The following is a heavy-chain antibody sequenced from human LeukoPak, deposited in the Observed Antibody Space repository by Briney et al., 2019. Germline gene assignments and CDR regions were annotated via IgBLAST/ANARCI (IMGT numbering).Heavy chain of an antibody. CDR1: GYSISSGYY. Sequence: SETLSLTCNVSGYSISSGYYWGWIRQPPGKGLEWIGNIFHSGSTHYNPSLKSRVTISVDTSNNQFSLKLSSVTAADTAVYYCAREGSSSWFLYYFDYWGQGTLVTVSS. D-gene: IGHD6-13*01. CDR3: AREGSSSWFLYYFDY. V-gene: IGHV4-38-2*02. CDR2: IFHSGST. J-gene: IGHJ4*02.